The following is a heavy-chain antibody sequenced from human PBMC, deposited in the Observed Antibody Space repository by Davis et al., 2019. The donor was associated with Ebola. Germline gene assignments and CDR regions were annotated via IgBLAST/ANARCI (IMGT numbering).Heavy chain of an antibody. CDR3: AIGGYDYDYYHYYGMDV. J-gene: IGHJ6*02. CDR2: IYYSGTT. D-gene: IGHD5-12*01. CDR1: GGSISSSSYY. Sequence: GSLRLSCTVSGGSISSSSYYWGWIRQPPGKGLEWIGSIYYSGTTYYNPSLKSRVTMSVHTSKNQFSLKLSSVTAADTAVYYCAIGGYDYDYYHYYGMDVWGQGTTVTVSS. V-gene: IGHV4-39*01.